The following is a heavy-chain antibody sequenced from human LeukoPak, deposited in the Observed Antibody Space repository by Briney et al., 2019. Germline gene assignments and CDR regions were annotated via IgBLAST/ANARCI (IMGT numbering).Heavy chain of an antibody. V-gene: IGHV1-8*01. J-gene: IGHJ6*03. CDR2: MNPNSGNT. D-gene: IGHD6-6*01. Sequence: ASVKVSCKASGYTFTSYDINWVRQATGQGLEWMGWMNPNSGNTGYAQKFQGRVTMTRNTSISTAYMELSSLRSEDTAVYYCARAWYSSSSRGSEYYYMDVWGKGTTVTVSS. CDR1: GYTFTSYD. CDR3: ARAWYSSSSRGSEYYYMDV.